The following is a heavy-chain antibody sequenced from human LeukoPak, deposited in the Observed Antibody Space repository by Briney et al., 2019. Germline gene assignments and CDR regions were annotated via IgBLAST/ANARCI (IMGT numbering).Heavy chain of an antibody. V-gene: IGHV4-59*01. CDR1: GGSISSYY. Sequence: SETLSLTCTVSGGSISSYYWSWIRHPPGRGLEWIGYIYYSGSTNYNPSFKSRVTISVDTSKNQFSLKLSSVTAADTAVYYCARGRQTGYFQPWGQGTLVTVSS. J-gene: IGHJ1*01. CDR2: IYYSGST. D-gene: IGHD3-10*01. CDR3: ARGRQTGYFQP.